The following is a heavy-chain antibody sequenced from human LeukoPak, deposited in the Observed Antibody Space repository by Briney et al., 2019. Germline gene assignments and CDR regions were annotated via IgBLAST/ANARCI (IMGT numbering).Heavy chain of an antibody. CDR1: GGTFSSYA. D-gene: IGHD3-10*01. Sequence: SVKVSCKASGGTFSSYAISWVRQAPGQGLEWMGGIIPIFGTANYAQKFQGRVTITTDESTSTAYMELSSLRSEDTAVYYCARGGSGSDCFDYWGQGTLVTVSS. V-gene: IGHV1-69*05. CDR3: ARGGSGSDCFDY. CDR2: IIPIFGTA. J-gene: IGHJ4*02.